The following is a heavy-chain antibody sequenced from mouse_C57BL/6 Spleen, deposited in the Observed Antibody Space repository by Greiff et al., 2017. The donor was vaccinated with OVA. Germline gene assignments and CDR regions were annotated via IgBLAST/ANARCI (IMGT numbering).Heavy chain of an antibody. CDR3: ARSRGYSNYEFAY. V-gene: IGHV1-63*01. CDR2: IYPGGGYT. J-gene: IGHJ3*01. CDR1: GYTFTNYW. D-gene: IGHD2-5*01. Sequence: VQVVESGAELVRPGTSVKMSCKASGYTFTNYWIGWAKQRPGHGLEWIGDIYPGGGYTNYNEKFKGKATLTADKSSSTAYMQFSSLTSEDSAIYYCARSRGYSNYEFAYWGQGTLVTVSA.